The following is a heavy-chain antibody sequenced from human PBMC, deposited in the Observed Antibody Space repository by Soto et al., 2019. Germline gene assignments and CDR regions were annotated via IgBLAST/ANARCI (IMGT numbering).Heavy chain of an antibody. CDR3: ARDVIAPHNCFGP. J-gene: IGHJ5*02. Sequence: CIQKTPGEGLVWIGSIYHSGTTYYNPSLESRVIISVDKSKNQFSLKMNSVTAADTAVYYCARDVIAPHNCFGPWGEPTLLTV. D-gene: IGHD2-21*01. V-gene: IGHV4-38-2*02. CDR2: IYHSGTT.